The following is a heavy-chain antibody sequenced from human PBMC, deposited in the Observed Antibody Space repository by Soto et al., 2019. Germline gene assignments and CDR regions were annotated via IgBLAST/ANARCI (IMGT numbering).Heavy chain of an antibody. D-gene: IGHD5-12*01. CDR1: GGSINTFY. CDR2: IFSSGST. Sequence: SEPLSLTCTVSGGSINTFYWSWVRHPAGNGLEWIGRIFSSGSTSFNPSLESRVAMSVDTSKNHFSLNLSSVTAADMAVYYCAREGSYSAYNFAHGIQLWSFDFWGQGALVTVSS. V-gene: IGHV4-4*07. CDR3: AREGSYSAYNFAHGIQLWSFDF. J-gene: IGHJ4*02.